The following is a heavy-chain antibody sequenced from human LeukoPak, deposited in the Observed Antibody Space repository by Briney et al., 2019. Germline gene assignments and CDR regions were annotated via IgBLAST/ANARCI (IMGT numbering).Heavy chain of an antibody. CDR1: GYTFTSYA. CDR2: INPNSGGT. Sequence: ASVEVSCKASGYTFTSYAMHWVRQAPGQGLEWMGWINPNSGGTNYAQKFQGWVTMTRDTSISTAYMELSRLRSDDTAVYYCARSAPLYDSSGYPRGYYYYGMDVWGQGTTVTVSS. V-gene: IGHV1-2*04. J-gene: IGHJ6*02. CDR3: ARSAPLYDSSGYPRGYYYYGMDV. D-gene: IGHD3-22*01.